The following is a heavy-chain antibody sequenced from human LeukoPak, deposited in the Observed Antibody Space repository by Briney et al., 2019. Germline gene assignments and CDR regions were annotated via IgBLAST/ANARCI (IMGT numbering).Heavy chain of an antibody. CDR1: GFTFRTSW. J-gene: IGHJ4*02. CDR2: INSDGSTT. D-gene: IGHD1-7*01. V-gene: IGHV3-74*01. Sequence: GGSLRLSCAASGFTFRTSWVHWVRQAPGKGLVLVSHINSDGSTTTYADSVKGRFIVSRDNAKNTLYLQMNSLGAEDTAVYYCTRAGNYYFEYWGQGTLVTVSS. CDR3: TRAGNYYFEY.